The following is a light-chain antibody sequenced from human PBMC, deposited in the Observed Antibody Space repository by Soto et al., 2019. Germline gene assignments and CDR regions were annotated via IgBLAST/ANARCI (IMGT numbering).Light chain of an antibody. CDR1: QSVSSIY. Sequence: EVVLTQSPGTLSLSPGERATLSCRASQSVSSIYLAWYQQKPGQAPRLHIYGASSRATGIPDRFAGSGSGTAFTLTISRLEPEDFAVYYCQHYGSSQRTFGQGTKVEIK. J-gene: IGKJ1*01. V-gene: IGKV3-20*01. CDR2: GAS. CDR3: QHYGSSQRT.